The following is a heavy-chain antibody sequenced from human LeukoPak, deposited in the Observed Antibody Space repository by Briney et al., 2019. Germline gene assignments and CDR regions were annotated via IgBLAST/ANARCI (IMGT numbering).Heavy chain of an antibody. V-gene: IGHV4-59*08. CDR2: IYYSGST. CDR3: ARQGYTYDFWSGSSWYMFDY. J-gene: IGHJ4*02. CDR1: GGSISSYY. D-gene: IGHD3-3*01. Sequence: SETLSLTCTDSGGSISSYYCGWIRQPPGKGLEWIGYIYYSGSTNYNPSLKSRVTISVDTSKNQFSLKLNSVTAADTAVYYCARQGYTYDFWSGSSWYMFDYWGQGTLVTVSS.